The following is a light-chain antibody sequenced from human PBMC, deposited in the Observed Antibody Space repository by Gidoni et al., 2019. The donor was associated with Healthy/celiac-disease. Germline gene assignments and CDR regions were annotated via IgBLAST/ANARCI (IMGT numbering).Light chain of an antibody. CDR1: QSVSSSY. J-gene: IGKJ1*01. CDR3: QQYGSSPPT. Sequence: PGTLSLSPGERATLSCRASQSVSSSYLAWYQQKPGQAPRLLIYGASSRATGIPDSFSGSGSGTDFTLTISRLEPEDFAVYYCQQYGSSPPTFGQGTKVEIK. CDR2: GAS. V-gene: IGKV3-20*01.